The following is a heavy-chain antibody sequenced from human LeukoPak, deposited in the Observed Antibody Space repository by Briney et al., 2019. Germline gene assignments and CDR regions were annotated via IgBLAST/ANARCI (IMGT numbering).Heavy chain of an antibody. D-gene: IGHD2-21*02. Sequence: PGGPLRLSCAAYGFTFSSYWMSWVRQAPGKGLEWVADIKQDGSEKYYVDSVKGRFTISRDNAKNSLYLQMNSLRAEDTAVYYCARVRRSVVVTAYYFDYWGQGTLVTVSS. CDR3: ARVRRSVVVTAYYFDY. J-gene: IGHJ4*02. CDR2: IKQDGSEK. V-gene: IGHV3-7*01. CDR1: GFTFSSYW.